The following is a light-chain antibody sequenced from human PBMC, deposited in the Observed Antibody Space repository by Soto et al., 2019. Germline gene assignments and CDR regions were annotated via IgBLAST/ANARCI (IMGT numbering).Light chain of an antibody. CDR3: SSYTSSSTPYV. J-gene: IGLJ1*01. Sequence: QSVLTQPASVSGSPGQSITISCTGTSSDVGGYNYVSWYQQHPVKAPKLMIYDVTNRPSGVSDRFSGSKPGNTASLTISGLQAEDEADYSCSSYTSSSTPYVFGTGTKVTVL. CDR1: SSDVGGYNY. CDR2: DVT. V-gene: IGLV2-14*01.